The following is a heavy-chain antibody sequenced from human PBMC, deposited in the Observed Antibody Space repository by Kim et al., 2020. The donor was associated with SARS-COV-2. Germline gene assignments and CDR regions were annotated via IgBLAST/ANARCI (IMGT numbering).Heavy chain of an antibody. CDR1: GFTVNSNY. CDR2: LYSGGKT. V-gene: IGHV3-66*01. J-gene: IGHJ5*02. D-gene: IGHD3-22*01. CDR3: ARGTFGYDTSGYYYVDWFDP. Sequence: GGSLRLSCAASGFTVNSNYMSWVRQAPGKGLKWVSVLYSGGKTYYSDSVRGRFIISRDNSKNTLYLQMNNLEAEDTAVYYCARGTFGYDTSGYYYVDWFDPWGQGTLVTVSS.